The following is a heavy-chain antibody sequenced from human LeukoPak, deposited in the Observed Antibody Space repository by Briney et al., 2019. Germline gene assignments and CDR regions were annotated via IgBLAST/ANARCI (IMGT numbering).Heavy chain of an antibody. CDR1: GASIRHYY. J-gene: IGHJ4*02. D-gene: IGHD1-20*01. CDR3: ATLTGTTYPYYFDF. V-gene: IGHV4-59*01. Sequence: SETLSLTCTVSGASIRHYYGSWIRQPPGKGLEWIGNLYHSGSPNYNPSLKSRVTISIDTAKNQFPLRLRSVTAADTAVYYCATLTGTTYPYYFDFWGQATLVTVSS. CDR2: LYHSGSP.